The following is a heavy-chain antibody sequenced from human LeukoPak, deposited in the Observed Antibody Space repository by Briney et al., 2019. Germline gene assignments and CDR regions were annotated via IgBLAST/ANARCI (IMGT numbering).Heavy chain of an antibody. CDR1: GFSFRTYV. CDR3: AKGIYGDYALDS. V-gene: IGHV3-23*01. CDR2: ISASSVST. Sequence: PGGSLRLSCAASGFSFRTYVMTWVRQAPGKGLEWVSGISASSVSTHYADSVKGRFTISRDNSKNTLYLQMNSLRAEDTAIYYCAKGIYGDYALDSWGQGTLVTVSS. J-gene: IGHJ4*02. D-gene: IGHD4-17*01.